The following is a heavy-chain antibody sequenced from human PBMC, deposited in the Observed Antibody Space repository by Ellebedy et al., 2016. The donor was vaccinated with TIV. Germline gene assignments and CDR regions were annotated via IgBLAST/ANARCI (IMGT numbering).Heavy chain of an antibody. CDR2: FYYSGST. CDR3: ARGSGWYDPFDL. J-gene: IGHJ4*02. V-gene: IGHV4-31*03. CDR1: GGSISSGGNY. D-gene: IGHD6-19*01. Sequence: MPSETLSLTCTLSGGSISSGGNYRTWIRQHPPKGLQWIGLFYYSGSTYNNPSLRSRVTMSVDTSKNQFSLNLTSVTAADTAMYYCARGSGWYDPFDLWGQGTLVTVSS.